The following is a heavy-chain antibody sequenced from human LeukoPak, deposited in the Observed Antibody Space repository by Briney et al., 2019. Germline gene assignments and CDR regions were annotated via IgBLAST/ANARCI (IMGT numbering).Heavy chain of an antibody. CDR1: GGTFSSYA. Sequence: GSSVKVSCKASGGTFSSYAISWVRQAPGQGLEWMGGIIPIFGTANYAQKFQGRVTITADESTSTAYMELSSLRSEDTAVYYCAREYCSGGSCYPWSYWGQGTLVTVSS. V-gene: IGHV1-69*01. D-gene: IGHD2-15*01. J-gene: IGHJ4*02. CDR3: AREYCSGGSCYPWSY. CDR2: IIPIFGTA.